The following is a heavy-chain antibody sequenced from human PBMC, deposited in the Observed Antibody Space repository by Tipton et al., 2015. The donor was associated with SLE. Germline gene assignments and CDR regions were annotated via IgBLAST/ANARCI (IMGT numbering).Heavy chain of an antibody. CDR2: IYGSGST. CDR1: RGSMSSGSYY. Sequence: TLSLTCTVSRGSMSSGSYYWSWIRPPAGKGLEWIGRIYGSGSTNYNPSLKSRVTISVDTSKNQFSLKLSSVTAAATAVYYCARGGFIAHYYYYMDVWGKGTTVTVSS. J-gene: IGHJ6*03. CDR3: ARGGFIAHYYYYMDV. D-gene: IGHD3-16*02. V-gene: IGHV4-61*02.